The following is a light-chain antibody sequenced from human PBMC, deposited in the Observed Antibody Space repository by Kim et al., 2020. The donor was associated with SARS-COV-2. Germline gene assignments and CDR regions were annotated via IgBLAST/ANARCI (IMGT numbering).Light chain of an antibody. V-gene: IGKV1-27*01. CDR1: QDIANS. CDR2: AAS. J-gene: IGKJ1*01. CDR3: EKYNTAPWT. Sequence: ASVRDRVTITCRASQDIANSLAWYQQEPGTVPKLLIYAASTVQSGVPSRFSGSGSGTEFTLTIGSLQTEDVATYYCEKYNTAPWTFGPGTKVDIK.